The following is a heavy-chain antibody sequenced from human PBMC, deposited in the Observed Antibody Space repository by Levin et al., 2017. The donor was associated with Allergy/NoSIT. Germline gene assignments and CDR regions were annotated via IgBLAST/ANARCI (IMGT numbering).Heavy chain of an antibody. J-gene: IGHJ5*02. CDR3: ARQLDSVRGFWFDP. D-gene: IGHD3-9*01. V-gene: IGHV4-39*01. CDR2: IYYSGST. CDR1: GGSISSSSYY. Sequence: SETLSLTCTVSGGSISSSSYYWGWIRQPPGKGLEWIGSIYYSGSTYYNPSLKSRVTISVDTSKNQFSLKLSSVTAADTAVYYCARQLDSVRGFWFDPWGQGTLVSVSS.